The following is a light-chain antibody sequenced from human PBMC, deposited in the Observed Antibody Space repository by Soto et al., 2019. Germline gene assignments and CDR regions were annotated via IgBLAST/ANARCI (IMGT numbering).Light chain of an antibody. J-gene: IGLJ3*02. CDR2: GNS. CDR1: SSNIGAGYD. CDR3: QSYASSLRVSV. V-gene: IGLV1-40*01. Sequence: QSVLTQPPSVSGAPGQRVTISCTGSSSNIGAGYDVHWYQQLPGTAPKLLIYGNSNRPSGVPDRFSGSKSGTSASLAITGLQTEDEADYYCQSYASSLRVSVFAGGTKLTVL.